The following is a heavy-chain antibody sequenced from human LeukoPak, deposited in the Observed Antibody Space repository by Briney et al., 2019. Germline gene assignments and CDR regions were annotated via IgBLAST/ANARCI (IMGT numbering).Heavy chain of an antibody. J-gene: IGHJ3*02. D-gene: IGHD3-10*01. Sequence: PGGSLRLSCAASGFTFSSYGMHWVRQAPGKGLEWMAFVRFDGSDKYYADSVKGRFTISRDNAKNSLYLQMNSLRAEDTAVYYCARESGFRGDAFDIWGQGTMVTVSS. V-gene: IGHV3-30*02. CDR2: VRFDGSDK. CDR1: GFTFSSYG. CDR3: ARESGFRGDAFDI.